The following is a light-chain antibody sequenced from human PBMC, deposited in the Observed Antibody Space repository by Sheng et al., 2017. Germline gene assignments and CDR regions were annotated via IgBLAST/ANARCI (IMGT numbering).Light chain of an antibody. CDR2: EAT. J-gene: IGKJ3*01. V-gene: IGKV1-33*01. CDR1: QGLSDA. CDR3: QQYEDLPPFS. Sequence: DIQMTQSPSSLSASVGDRVTITCRASQGLSDAVAWYQQKPGKAPKLLIYEATNLGAGVPSRFSGSGSGTDFRLVINSLQPEDFATYYCQQYEDLPPFSFGPGTRVDFK.